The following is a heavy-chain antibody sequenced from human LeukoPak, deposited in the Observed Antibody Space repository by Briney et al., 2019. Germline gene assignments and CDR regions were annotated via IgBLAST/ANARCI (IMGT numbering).Heavy chain of an antibody. J-gene: IGHJ6*03. CDR1: GGTFSSYA. CDR3: ARQLERRYYYYMDV. D-gene: IGHD1-1*01. V-gene: IGHV1-69*01. CDR2: IIPIFATT. Sequence: GASVRVSCKASGGTFSSYAISWVRQAPGQGLEWMGGIIPIFATTNFAQTFQGRVTITADESTSTAYMELSSLRSEDTAVYYCARQLERRYYYYMDVWGKGTTVTVSS.